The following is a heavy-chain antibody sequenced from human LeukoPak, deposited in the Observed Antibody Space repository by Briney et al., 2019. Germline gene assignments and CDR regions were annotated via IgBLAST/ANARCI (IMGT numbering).Heavy chain of an antibody. CDR1: GFTFSSYS. Sequence: GGSLRLSSAASGFTFSSYSMNWVRQAPGKGLEWVSSISSSSSYIYYADSVKGRFTISRDNAKNSLYLQMNSLRAEDTAVYYCARGCGGDCYPPDYWGQGTLVTVSS. V-gene: IGHV3-21*01. CDR3: ARGCGGDCYPPDY. CDR2: ISSSSSYI. J-gene: IGHJ4*02. D-gene: IGHD2-21*02.